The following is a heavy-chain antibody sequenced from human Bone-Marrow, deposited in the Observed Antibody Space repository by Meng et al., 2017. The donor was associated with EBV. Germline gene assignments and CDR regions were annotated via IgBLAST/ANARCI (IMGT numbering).Heavy chain of an antibody. CDR2: INTNTGNP. Sequence: GQCGFELKKPGASGKVSCKASGYTFTYSTMNWVRQAPGQGLEWLGWINTNTGNPTYAQGFTGRFVFSLDTSVSTAYLQISSLKAEDTAVYYCARAHDSSGYYPLTWGQGTLVTVSS. CDR1: GYTFTYST. D-gene: IGHD3-22*01. V-gene: IGHV7-4-1*02. J-gene: IGHJ5*02. CDR3: ARAHDSSGYYPLT.